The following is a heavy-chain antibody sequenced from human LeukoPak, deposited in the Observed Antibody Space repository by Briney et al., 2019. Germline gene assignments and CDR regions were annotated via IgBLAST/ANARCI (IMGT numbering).Heavy chain of an antibody. J-gene: IGHJ4*02. CDR3: ATDRNSGKYYDY. CDR1: GYTFTSYA. V-gene: IGHV1-3*01. D-gene: IGHD1-26*01. Sequence: GASVKVSCKASGYTFTSYAMHWVRQAPGQRLEWMGWINAGNGNTKYSQKFQGRVTITRDTSASTAYMELSSLRSEDTAVYYCATDRNSGKYYDYWGQGTLVTVSS. CDR2: INAGNGNT.